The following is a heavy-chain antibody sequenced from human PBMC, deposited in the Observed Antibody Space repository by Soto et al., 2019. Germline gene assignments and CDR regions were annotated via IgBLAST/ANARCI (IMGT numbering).Heavy chain of an antibody. CDR1: GFTFGNSA. CDR3: GIDLTRHGYSHGSVDY. V-gene: IGHV3-33*01. D-gene: IGHD5-18*01. Sequence: PAGSLSLSCEASGFTFGNSAIHWVRQAPDTGQGRVAVIWFDGSNTYYGDSVLSRCTISRDNSTSKLYSVMKSLMADATALYHYGIDLTRHGYSHGSVDYWGLGTPVTVS. J-gene: IGHJ4*02. CDR2: IWFDGSNT.